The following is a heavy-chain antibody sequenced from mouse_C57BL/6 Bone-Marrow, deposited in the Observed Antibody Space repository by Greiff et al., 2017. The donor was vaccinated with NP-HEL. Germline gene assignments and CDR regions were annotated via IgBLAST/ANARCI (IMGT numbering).Heavy chain of an antibody. J-gene: IGHJ4*01. CDR1: GYTFTSYW. Sequence: QVQLQQPGAELVRPGSSVKLSCKASGYTFTSYWMPWVKQRPIQGLEWIGNIDPSDSEPHYNQKFKDKATLTVDKSSSTAYMQLSSLTSEDSAVYYCARYFDYDGRFYAMDYWGQGTSVTVSS. V-gene: IGHV1-52*01. CDR2: IDPSDSEP. D-gene: IGHD2-4*01. CDR3: ARYFDYDGRFYAMDY.